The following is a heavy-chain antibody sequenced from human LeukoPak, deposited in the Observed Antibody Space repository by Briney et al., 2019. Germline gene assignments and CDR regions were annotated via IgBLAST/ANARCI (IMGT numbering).Heavy chain of an antibody. CDR2: IYYSGST. CDR3: ARDRSPGGIAAAGTFRNYYYYGMDV. CDR1: ACCISSYY. V-gene: IGHV4-59*01. Sequence: SETLSLTCTVYACCISSYYWSSVRQPPRQGMAWTGYIYYSGSTNYHPSLKSRVTISVDTSKNQFSLKLSSVPAADTAVYYCARDRSPGGIAAAGTFRNYYYYGMDVWGQGTTVTVSS. J-gene: IGHJ6*02. D-gene: IGHD6-13*01.